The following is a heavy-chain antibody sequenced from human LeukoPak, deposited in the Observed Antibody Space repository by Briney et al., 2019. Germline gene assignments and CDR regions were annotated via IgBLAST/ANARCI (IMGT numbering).Heavy chain of an antibody. CDR1: GGTFSSYA. Sequence: ASVKVSCKASGGTFSSYAISWVRQAPGQGLEWMGWINPNSGGTNYAQKFQGRVTMTRDTSISTAYMELSRLRSDDTAVYYCARDVAAHDYWGQGTLVTVSS. CDR2: INPNSGGT. J-gene: IGHJ4*02. D-gene: IGHD6-19*01. CDR3: ARDVAAHDY. V-gene: IGHV1-2*02.